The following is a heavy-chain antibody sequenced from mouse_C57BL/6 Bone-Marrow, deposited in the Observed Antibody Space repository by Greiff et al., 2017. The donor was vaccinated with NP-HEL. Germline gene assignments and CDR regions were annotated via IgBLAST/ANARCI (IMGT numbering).Heavy chain of an antibody. V-gene: IGHV1-61*01. CDR3: AREGVTTAYWYFEV. D-gene: IGHD2-2*01. CDR2: IYPSDSAT. J-gene: IGHJ1*03. CDR1: GYTFTSYW. Sequence: QVQLQQPGAELVRPGSSVKLSCKASGYTFTSYWMDWVKQRPGQGLEWIGNIYPSDSATHYNQKFKDKATFTVDNSSSTAYMQLSSLTSEDSAVYYWAREGVTTAYWYFEVWGTGTTVTVSS.